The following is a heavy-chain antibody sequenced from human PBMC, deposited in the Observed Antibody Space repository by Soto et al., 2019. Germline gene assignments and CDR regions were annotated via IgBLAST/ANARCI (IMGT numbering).Heavy chain of an antibody. J-gene: IGHJ3*02. Sequence: QVQLVQSGAEVKKPGASVKVSCKASGYTFTSYGISWVRQAPGQGLEWMGWISAYNGNTNYAQKLQGRVTMTTDPSTITAYMELRSLRSYDTAVDYCARDYDSSAFDIWGQGTMVTVSS. CDR1: GYTFTSYG. V-gene: IGHV1-18*01. D-gene: IGHD3-22*01. CDR3: ARDYDSSAFDI. CDR2: ISAYNGNT.